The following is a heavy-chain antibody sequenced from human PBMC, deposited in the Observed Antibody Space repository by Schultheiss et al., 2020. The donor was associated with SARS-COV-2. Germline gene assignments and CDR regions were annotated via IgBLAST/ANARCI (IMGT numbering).Heavy chain of an antibody. J-gene: IGHJ5*02. CDR3: ARGSEGFDP. CDR1: GGSISSSNW. Sequence: SETLSLTCAVSGGSISSSNWWSWVRQPPGKGLEWIGEINHSGSTNYNPSLKSRVTMSVETSKKQLSLRLSSVTAADSAVYYCARGSEGFDPWGQGTQVTVSS. V-gene: IGHV4-4*02. CDR2: INHSGST.